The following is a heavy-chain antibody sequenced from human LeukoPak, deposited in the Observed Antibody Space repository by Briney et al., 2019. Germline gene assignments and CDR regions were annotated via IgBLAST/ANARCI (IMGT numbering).Heavy chain of an antibody. V-gene: IGHV3-30-3*01. CDR3: AIDEYMVRGAYFDY. Sequence: PGGSLRLSCAASGFTFSSYAMHWVRQAPGKGLEWVAVISYDGSNKYYADSVKGRFTISRDNSKNTLYLQMNSLRAEDTAVYYCAIDEYMVRGAYFDYWGQGTLVTVSS. J-gene: IGHJ4*02. CDR1: GFTFSSYA. D-gene: IGHD3-10*01. CDR2: ISYDGSNK.